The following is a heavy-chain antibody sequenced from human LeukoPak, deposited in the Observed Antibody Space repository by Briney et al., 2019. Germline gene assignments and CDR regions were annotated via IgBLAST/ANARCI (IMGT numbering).Heavy chain of an antibody. CDR3: ARYICGVDCFFDY. CDR1: XGTXXSYA. CDR2: IIPIFGTA. J-gene: IGHJ4*02. V-gene: IGHV1-69*05. D-gene: IGHD2-21*02. Sequence: XGSXGTXXSYAISWVGQARGQGREWMGGIIPIFGTANYAQKFQGRVTITTDESRRTDYMEVRSLRSEDTAVYYCARYICGVDCFFDYWGQGTLVTVSS.